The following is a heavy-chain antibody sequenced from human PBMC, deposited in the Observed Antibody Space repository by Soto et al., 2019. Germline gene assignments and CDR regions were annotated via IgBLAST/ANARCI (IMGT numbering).Heavy chain of an antibody. CDR1: GFTFSSCS. CDR2: ISSSSSYT. CDR3: ARDRSGSYPPGDGMDV. J-gene: IGHJ6*02. Sequence: EVQVVESGGGLVKPGGSLRLSCAASGFTFSSCSMNWVRQAQVKGLEWVSAISSSSSYTYYADSVKGRFTISRDNAKNSLYLQVNSLRAEDTAVYYCARDRSGSYPPGDGMDVWGQGTTVTVSS. D-gene: IGHD3-10*01. V-gene: IGHV3-21*01.